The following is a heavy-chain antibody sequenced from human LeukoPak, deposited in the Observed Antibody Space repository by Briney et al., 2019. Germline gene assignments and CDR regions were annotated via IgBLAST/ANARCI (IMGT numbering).Heavy chain of an antibody. CDR1: GFIFCTYA. CDR2: ISGSGDST. Sequence: GSLRLSCAVAGFIFCTYAMSRVRQAPGKGLEWVSAISGSGDSTYYADSVKGRFTISGDNSKNTLYLQMNSLRAEDTAVYYGAKGYDILTGYPYYYYGMDVWGQGTTVTVSS. V-gene: IGHV3-23*01. CDR3: AKGYDILTGYPYYYYGMDV. D-gene: IGHD3-9*01. J-gene: IGHJ6*02.